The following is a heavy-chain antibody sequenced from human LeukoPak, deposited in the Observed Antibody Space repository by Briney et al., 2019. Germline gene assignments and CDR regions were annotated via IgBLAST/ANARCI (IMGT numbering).Heavy chain of an antibody. J-gene: IGHJ4*02. V-gene: IGHV3-48*02. CDR2: IRSSSSPI. CDR3: VRDPDALDY. Sequence: GGSLRLSCAASGFTFSRYWMHWVRQAPGKGLEWVSYIRSSSSPIYYADSVKGRFTISRDNAKNSVYLQMNSLRDEDTAVYYCVRDPDALDYWGQGTLVTVSS. CDR1: GFTFSRYW.